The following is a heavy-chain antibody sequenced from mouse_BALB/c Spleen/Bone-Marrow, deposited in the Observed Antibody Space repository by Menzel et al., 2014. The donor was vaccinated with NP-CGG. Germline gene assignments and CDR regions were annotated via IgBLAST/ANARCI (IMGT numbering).Heavy chain of an antibody. D-gene: IGHD1-1*01. CDR3: EKGLIYYSGRRNGYFDV. Sequence: VQLQQSGAELARPGASVKMSCKTSGYTFTTYTMHWVKQRPGQGLEWIGYINPGSGYTNYNQKFKDKATLTADKSSSTAYMQLSSLTSEDSAVNYCEKGLIYYSGRRNGYFDVGAAGTTVPFPS. CDR2: INPGSGYT. V-gene: IGHV1-4*01. J-gene: IGHJ1*01. CDR1: GYTFTTYT.